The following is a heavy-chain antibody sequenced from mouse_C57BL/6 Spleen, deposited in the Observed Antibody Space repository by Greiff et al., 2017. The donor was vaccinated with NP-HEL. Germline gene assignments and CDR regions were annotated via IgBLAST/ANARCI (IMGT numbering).Heavy chain of an antibody. CDR1: GYTFTGYW. CDR2: ILPGSGST. V-gene: IGHV1-9*01. J-gene: IGHJ4*01. D-gene: IGHD1-1*01. Sequence: QVRLQQSGAELMKPGASVKLSCKATGYTFTGYWIEWVKQRPGHGLEWIGEILPGSGSTNYNEKFKGKATFTADTSSNTAYMQLSSLTTEDSAIYYCARVLYYGSSHYAMDYWGQGTSVTVSS. CDR3: ARVLYYGSSHYAMDY.